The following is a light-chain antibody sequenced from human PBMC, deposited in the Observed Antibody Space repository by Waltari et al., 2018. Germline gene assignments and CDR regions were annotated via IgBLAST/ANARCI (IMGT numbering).Light chain of an antibody. J-gene: IGKJ3*01. Sequence: IVMTQSPLYLSVTPGQSASISCNSSQSLLHTDGKTYLYWYFQKSGQSPHLLIHETSTRMSGVSDRFSGSGSGTQFTLTISRVEPEDVGVFYCMQSFLILLTFGPGTKVDIK. CDR1: QSLLHTDGKTY. V-gene: IGKV2-29*02. CDR2: ETS. CDR3: MQSFLILLT.